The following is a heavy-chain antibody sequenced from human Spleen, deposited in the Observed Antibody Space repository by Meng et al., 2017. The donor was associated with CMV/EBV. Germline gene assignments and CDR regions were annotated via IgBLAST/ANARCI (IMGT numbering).Heavy chain of an antibody. V-gene: IGHV3-48*04. D-gene: IGHD3-10*01. J-gene: IGHJ6*02. CDR1: GFTFSKYN. CDR3: AGSEAGMDV. CDR2: ISRSRSSI. Sequence: GESLKISCVASGFTFSKYNMNGVRPAPGKVLEWVSYISRSRSSIYYADSVRGRFTISRDNAKNSLYLQMNSLRVEDTAVYYCAGSEAGMDVWGQGTTVTVSS.